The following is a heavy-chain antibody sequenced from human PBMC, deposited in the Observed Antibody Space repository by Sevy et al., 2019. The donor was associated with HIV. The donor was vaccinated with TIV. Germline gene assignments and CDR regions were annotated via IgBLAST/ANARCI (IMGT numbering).Heavy chain of an antibody. D-gene: IGHD7-27*01. V-gene: IGHV3-43*01. Sequence: GGSLRLSCAASGFTFDDYTMHWVRQAPGKGLEWVSLISWDGRGTFYADSVRGRFTISRDNSKNSLFLQMNSLRTDDTALYYGARDSVGFRALNGEGFDWGQGTQVTVSS. CDR3: ARDSVGFRALNGEGFD. CDR2: ISWDGRGT. CDR1: GFTFDDYT. J-gene: IGHJ4*02.